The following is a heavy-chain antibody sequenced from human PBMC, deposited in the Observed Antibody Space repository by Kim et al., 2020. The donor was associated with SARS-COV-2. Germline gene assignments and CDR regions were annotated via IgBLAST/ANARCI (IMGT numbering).Heavy chain of an antibody. V-gene: IGHV3-64D*09. J-gene: IGHJ4*02. CDR3: YCGGDCFHDY. D-gene: IGHD2-21*02. CDR1: GFTFSSYA. CDR2: ISSNGGST. Sequence: GGSLRLSCSASGFTFSSYAMHWVRQAPGKGLEYVSAISSNGGSTYYADSVKGRFTISRDNSKNTLYLQMSSLRAEDTAVYYCYCGGDCFHDYWGQGTLVTVSS.